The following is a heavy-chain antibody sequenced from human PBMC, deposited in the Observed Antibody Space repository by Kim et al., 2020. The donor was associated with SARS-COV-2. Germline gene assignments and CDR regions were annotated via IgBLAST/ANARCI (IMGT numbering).Heavy chain of an antibody. J-gene: IGHJ4*02. Sequence: SETLSLTCTVSGYSISSGYYWGWIRQPPGKGLEWIGSIYHSGSTYYNPSLKSRVTISVDTSKNQFSLKLSSVTAADTAVYYCARAGGYSYEHLFDYWGQGTLVTVSS. CDR1: GYSISSGYY. CDR2: IYHSGST. CDR3: ARAGGYSYEHLFDY. V-gene: IGHV4-38-2*02. D-gene: IGHD5-18*01.